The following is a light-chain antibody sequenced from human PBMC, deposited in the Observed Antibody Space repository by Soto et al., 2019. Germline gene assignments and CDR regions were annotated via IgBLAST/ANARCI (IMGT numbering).Light chain of an antibody. Sequence: PGERATLSCRASPSVTNFLAWFQQKPGQAPRLLIYGAFNRATGIPARFSGSGSGTDFTLTISSLEPEDSAIYYCQQRNIWPPVTFGQGTRLEIK. CDR3: QQRNIWPPVT. CDR2: GAF. CDR1: PSVTNF. V-gene: IGKV3-11*01. J-gene: IGKJ5*01.